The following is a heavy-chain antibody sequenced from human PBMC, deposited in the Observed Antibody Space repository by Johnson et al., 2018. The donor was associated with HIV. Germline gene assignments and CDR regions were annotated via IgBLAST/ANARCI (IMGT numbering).Heavy chain of an antibody. V-gene: IGHV3-66*02. CDR1: GFTFSSYW. J-gene: IGHJ3*02. CDR3: VRDSYYVHAFDM. D-gene: IGHD3-10*02. Sequence: VQLVESGGGLVQPGGSLRLSCAASGFTFSSYWMSWVRQAPGKGLEWVSIIYSGGSTYYADSVKGRVTISRDNSKNTLYLQMNSLRTEDTAMYYCVRDSYYVHAFDMWGQGTMVTVSS. CDR2: IYSGGST.